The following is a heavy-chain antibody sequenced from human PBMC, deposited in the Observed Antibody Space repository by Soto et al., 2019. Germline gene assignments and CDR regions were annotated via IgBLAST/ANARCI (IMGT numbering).Heavy chain of an antibody. CDR3: TRDASRDSSARGWFDP. Sequence: SLRLSCAASGFTFSSYAMHWVRQAPGKGLEWVAVISYDGSNKYYADSVKGRFTISRDNAKNSLHLQMNSLRAEDTAVYYCTRDASRDSSARGWFDPWGPGTLVTVSS. D-gene: IGHD6-13*01. CDR1: GFTFSSYA. V-gene: IGHV3-30-3*01. CDR2: ISYDGSNK. J-gene: IGHJ5*02.